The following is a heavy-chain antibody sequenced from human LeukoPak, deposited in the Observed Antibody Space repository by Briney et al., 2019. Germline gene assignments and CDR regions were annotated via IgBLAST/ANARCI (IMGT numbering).Heavy chain of an antibody. J-gene: IGHJ6*03. CDR3: ARLNYGDYAPHYYYYMDV. V-gene: IGHV1-69*05. CDR1: GGTFSSYA. D-gene: IGHD4-17*01. Sequence: GASVKVSCKASGGTFSSYAISWVRQAPGQGLEWMGGIIPIFGTANCAQKFQGRVTITTDESTSTAYMELSSLRSEDTAVYYCARLNYGDYAPHYYYYMDVWGKGTTVTVSS. CDR2: IIPIFGTA.